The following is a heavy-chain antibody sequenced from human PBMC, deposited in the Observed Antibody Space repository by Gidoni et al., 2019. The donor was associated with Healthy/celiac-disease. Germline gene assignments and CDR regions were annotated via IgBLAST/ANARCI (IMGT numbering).Heavy chain of an antibody. J-gene: IGHJ6*02. D-gene: IGHD2-15*01. Sequence: QVQLVQSGAEVKKPGSSVKVSCQASGGTFSSYAISWVRQAPGQGLEWMGRIIPILGIANYAQKFQGRVTITADKSTSTAYMELSSLRSEDTAVYYCARDRKAATHFYYYYGMDVWGQGTTVTVSS. CDR3: ARDRKAATHFYYYYGMDV. V-gene: IGHV1-69*04. CDR2: IIPILGIA. CDR1: GGTFSSYA.